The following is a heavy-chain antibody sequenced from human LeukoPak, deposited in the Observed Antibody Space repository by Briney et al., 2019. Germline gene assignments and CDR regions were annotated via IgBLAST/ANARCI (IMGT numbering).Heavy chain of an antibody. J-gene: IGHJ3*02. CDR2: IYYSGST. CDR3: ARVTGYGRNSDAFDI. CDR1: GGSISSSSYY. V-gene: IGHV4-39*07. Sequence: PSETLSLTCTVSGGSISSSSYYWGWIRQPPGKGLEWIGSIYYSGSTYYNPSLKSRVTISVDTSKNQFSLKLSSVTAADTAVYYCARVTGYGRNSDAFDIWGQGTMVTVSS. D-gene: IGHD4-23*01.